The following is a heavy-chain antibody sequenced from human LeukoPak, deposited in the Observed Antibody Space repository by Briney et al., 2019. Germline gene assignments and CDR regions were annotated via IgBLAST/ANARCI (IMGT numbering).Heavy chain of an antibody. CDR2: IIGSAFST. Sequence: PGGSLKVSCAASGVTFTSYAMSWVRQAQGKGLGWVSTIIGSAFSTYYAEYVKGRFTISSDNSKNTLYLKMNSLRAEDTAVYFCAKDCRDSGRSYYYDTMDVWGQGTTVTVSS. V-gene: IGHV3-23*01. CDR1: GVTFTSYA. D-gene: IGHD3-10*01. J-gene: IGHJ6*02. CDR3: AKDCRDSGRSYYYDTMDV.